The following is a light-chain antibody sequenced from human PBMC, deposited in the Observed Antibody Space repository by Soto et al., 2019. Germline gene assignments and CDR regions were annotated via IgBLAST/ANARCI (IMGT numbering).Light chain of an antibody. CDR1: SIGSKS. Sequence: SYELTQPPSVSVAPGKTATITCGGNSIGSKSVHWYQQRPGQAPILVTYYDSDRPSGLPERFSGSNSGNTATLTISRVEAGDEADYYCQIWDTNNSGVFGGGTKLTVL. CDR2: YDS. V-gene: IGLV3-21*04. J-gene: IGLJ3*02. CDR3: QIWDTNNSGV.